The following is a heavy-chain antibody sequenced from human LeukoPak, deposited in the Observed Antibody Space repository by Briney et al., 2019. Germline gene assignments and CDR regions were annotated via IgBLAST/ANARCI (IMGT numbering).Heavy chain of an antibody. J-gene: IGHJ6*03. Sequence: GGSLRLSCAASGFTFSSYWMSWVRQAPGKGLEWVANIKQDGSEKYYVDSVKGRFTISRDNAKNSLYLQMNSLRAEDTAVYYCAREGIFGVVKGVYYYYYMDVWGKGTTVTVSS. CDR2: IKQDGSEK. CDR1: GFTFSSYW. V-gene: IGHV3-7*01. CDR3: AREGIFGVVKGVYYYYYMDV. D-gene: IGHD3-3*01.